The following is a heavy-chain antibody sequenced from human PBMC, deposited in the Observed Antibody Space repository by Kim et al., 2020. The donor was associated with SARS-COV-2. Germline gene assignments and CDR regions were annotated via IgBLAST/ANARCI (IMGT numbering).Heavy chain of an antibody. CDR3: ARYYYGSGSYHDDFDI. V-gene: IGHV1-3*01. Sequence: KCQGRVTITRDTSASTAYMGLSSLRSEDTSVYYCARYYYGSGSYHDDFDIWGQGTMVTVSS. J-gene: IGHJ3*02. D-gene: IGHD3-10*01.